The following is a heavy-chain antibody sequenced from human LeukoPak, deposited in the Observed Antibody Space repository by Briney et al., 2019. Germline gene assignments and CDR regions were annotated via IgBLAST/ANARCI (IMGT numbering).Heavy chain of an antibody. CDR1: DDSISSGGYY. CDR3: ARASSSAGYNSGWFSGFNWFDP. Sequence: SETLSLTCTVSDDSISSGGYYWSWIRQHPGTGLESIGSIYYSGTTYYNPSLMSRITISIDTSENQFSLELSSVTAADTAVYYCARASSSAGYNSGWFSGFNWFDPWGQGTLVTVSS. D-gene: IGHD6-19*01. V-gene: IGHV4-31*02. J-gene: IGHJ5*02. CDR2: IYYSGTT.